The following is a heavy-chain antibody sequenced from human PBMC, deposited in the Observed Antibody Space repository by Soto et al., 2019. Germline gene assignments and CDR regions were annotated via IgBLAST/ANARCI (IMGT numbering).Heavy chain of an antibody. V-gene: IGHV3-33*01. CDR1: GFTFSSYG. CDR2: IWYDGSNK. Sequence: GGSLRLSCAASGFTFSSYGMYWVRQAPGKGLEWVAVIWYDGSNKYYADSVKGRFTISRDNSKNTLYLQMSSLRAEDTAVYYCASPQLGWGGGHYYYYGMDVWGQGTTVTVS. CDR3: ASPQLGWGGGHYYYYGMDV. J-gene: IGHJ6*02. D-gene: IGHD6-6*01.